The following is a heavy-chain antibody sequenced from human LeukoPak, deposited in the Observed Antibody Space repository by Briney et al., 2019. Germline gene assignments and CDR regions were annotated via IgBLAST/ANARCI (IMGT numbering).Heavy chain of an antibody. V-gene: IGHV4-34*01. CDR2: INHSGST. D-gene: IGHD6-6*01. Sequence: SETLSLTCAVYGGSFSGYYWSWIRQPPGKGLEWIGEINHSGSTNYNPSLKSRVTISVDTSKDQFSLKLSSVTAADTAVYYCARRIAARRGVPFDYWGQGTLVTVSS. CDR1: GGSFSGYY. CDR3: ARRIAARRGVPFDY. J-gene: IGHJ4*02.